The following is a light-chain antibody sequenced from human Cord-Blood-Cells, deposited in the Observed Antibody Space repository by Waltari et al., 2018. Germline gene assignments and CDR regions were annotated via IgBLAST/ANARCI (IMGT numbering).Light chain of an antibody. J-gene: IGKJ4*01. CDR1: QSVSSN. V-gene: IGKV3-15*01. CDR3: QQYNNWPPVT. CDR2: GAS. Sequence: EIVMTQCTATLSVSAGERATLSCRASQSVSSNLAWYQQKPGQAHRLLIYGASTSATGIPARFSGSGSGTDFTLTISSLQSEDFAVYYCQQYNNWPPVTFGGGTKVEIK.